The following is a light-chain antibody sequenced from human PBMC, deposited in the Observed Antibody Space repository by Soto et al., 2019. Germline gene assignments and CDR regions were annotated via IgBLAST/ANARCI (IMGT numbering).Light chain of an antibody. Sequence: DIQMTQSPSTLSASVGDRVTITCRASQSISSWLAWYQQKPGKAPKLLIYDASSLESGVPSRFSGSGSGTEFTLTISSLQPDDSATYYGQQYNIYSLWTFSQRTKGDIK. V-gene: IGKV1-5*01. CDR3: QQYNIYSLWT. J-gene: IGKJ1*01. CDR1: QSISSW. CDR2: DAS.